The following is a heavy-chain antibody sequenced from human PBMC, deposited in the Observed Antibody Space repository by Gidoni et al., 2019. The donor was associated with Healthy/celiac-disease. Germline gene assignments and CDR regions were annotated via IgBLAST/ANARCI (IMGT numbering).Heavy chain of an antibody. V-gene: IGHV2-70*01. CDR1: GFSLSTSRMC. D-gene: IGHD3-22*01. Sequence: QVTLRESGPALVKPTQTLTLTCTFSGFSLSTSRMCVSWIRQPPGKALEWLALIDWDDDKYYSTSLKTRLTISKDTSKNQVVLTMTNMDPVDTATYYCARIPDMYYYDSSGWGAFDIWGQGTMVTVSS. CDR2: IDWDDDK. CDR3: ARIPDMYYYDSSGWGAFDI. J-gene: IGHJ3*02.